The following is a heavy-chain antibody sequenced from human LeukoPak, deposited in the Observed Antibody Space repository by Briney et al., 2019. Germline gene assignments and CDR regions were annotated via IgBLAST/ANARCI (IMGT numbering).Heavy chain of an antibody. CDR2: ISAYNGNT. CDR1: GYTFTSYG. V-gene: IGHV1-18*01. Sequence: GASVKVSCKASGYTFTSYGISWVRQAPGQGLEWMGWISAYNGNTNYAQKLQGRVTMTTDTSTSTAYMELRSLRSDDTAVYYCARDLHPDIIVVVPAAPYTFDYWGQGTLVTVSS. J-gene: IGHJ4*02. D-gene: IGHD2-2*01. CDR3: ARDLHPDIIVVVPAAPYTFDY.